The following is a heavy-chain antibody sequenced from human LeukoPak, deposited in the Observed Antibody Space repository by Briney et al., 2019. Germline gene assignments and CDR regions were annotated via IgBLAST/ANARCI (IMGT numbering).Heavy chain of an antibody. J-gene: IGHJ4*02. Sequence: GGSLRLSCSASGFTFSSYWMTWVRQAPGKGLQWVAYIKKDGSDKYYVDSVKGRFTISRDNAKNSLYLQMNSLRVEDTAVYYCARALYDSTGYYDYWGQGSLATVSS. D-gene: IGHD3-22*01. CDR2: IKKDGSDK. CDR3: ARALYDSTGYYDY. CDR1: GFTFSSYW. V-gene: IGHV3-7*04.